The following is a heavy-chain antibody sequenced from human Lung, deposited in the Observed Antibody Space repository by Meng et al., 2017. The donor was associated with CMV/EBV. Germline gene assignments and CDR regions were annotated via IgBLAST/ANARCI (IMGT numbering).Heavy chain of an antibody. CDR1: GYTSTGYY. V-gene: IGHV1-2*02. CDR2: INPNSGGT. D-gene: IGHD6-13*01. J-gene: IGHJ4*02. Sequence: ASXXVSXKASGYTSTGYYMHWVRQAPGQGLEWMGWINPNSGGTNYAQKYQGRVTMTRDTSISTAYMELSRLRSDDTAVYYCARGVAAAPTIYYFDYWGQGTXVTVSS. CDR3: ARGVAAAPTIYYFDY.